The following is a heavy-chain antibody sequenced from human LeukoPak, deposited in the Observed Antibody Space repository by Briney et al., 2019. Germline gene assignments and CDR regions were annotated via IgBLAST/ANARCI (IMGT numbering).Heavy chain of an antibody. CDR1: GFTISNYW. V-gene: IGHV3-64*01. D-gene: IGHD1-1*01. CDR3: ERLGAGTGNDMDV. Sequence: GESLRLTCSASGFTISNYWMQFLRQAPGKGLECVSAISNNGGSTYYANSVKGRFTISRDNSKNTLYLQLGSLRVEDMAVYYCERLGAGTGNDMDVWGQGTLVTVSS. CDR2: ISNNGGST. J-gene: IGHJ4*02.